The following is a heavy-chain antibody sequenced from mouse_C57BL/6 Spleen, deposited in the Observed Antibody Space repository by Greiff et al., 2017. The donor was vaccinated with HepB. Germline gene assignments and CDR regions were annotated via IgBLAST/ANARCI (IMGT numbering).Heavy chain of an antibody. CDR1: GYTFTSYW. CDR2: IHPNSGST. CDR3: ARGGGLRSLFDY. V-gene: IGHV1-64*01. D-gene: IGHD2-4*01. Sequence: QVQLQQPGAELVKPGASVKLSCKASGYTFTSYWMHWVKQRPGQGLEWIGMIHPNSGSTNYNEKFKSKATLTVDKSSSTAYMQLSSLTSEDSAVYYCARGGGLRSLFDYWGQGTTLTVSS. J-gene: IGHJ2*01.